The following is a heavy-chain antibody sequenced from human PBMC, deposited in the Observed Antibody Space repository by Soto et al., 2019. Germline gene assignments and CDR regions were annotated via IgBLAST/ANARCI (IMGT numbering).Heavy chain of an antibody. Sequence: QVQLQESGPGLVKPSQTLSLTCTVSGGSISSGGYYWSWIRQHPGKGLEWIGYIYYSGSTYYNPSLKSRVTISVDTSKNQFSLKLSSVTAAYTAVYDCARTTFYYDSSGYYFTAFDYWGQGTLVTVSS. CDR2: IYYSGST. D-gene: IGHD3-22*01. CDR3: ARTTFYYDSSGYYFTAFDY. V-gene: IGHV4-31*03. CDR1: GGSISSGGYY. J-gene: IGHJ4*02.